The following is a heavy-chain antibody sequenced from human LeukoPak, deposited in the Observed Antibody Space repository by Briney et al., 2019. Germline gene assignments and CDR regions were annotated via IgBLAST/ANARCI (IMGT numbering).Heavy chain of an antibody. D-gene: IGHD5-18*01. CDR1: GYSISSGYY. CDR3: ARVDTAMYFDY. J-gene: IGHJ4*02. V-gene: IGHV4-38-2*02. CDR2: IYHSGST. Sequence: SETLSLTCTVSGYSISSGYYWGWIRQPPGKGLEWIGSIYHSGSTYYNPSLKSRVTISVDTSKNQFSLKLSSVTAADTAVYYCARVDTAMYFDYWGQGTLVTVSS.